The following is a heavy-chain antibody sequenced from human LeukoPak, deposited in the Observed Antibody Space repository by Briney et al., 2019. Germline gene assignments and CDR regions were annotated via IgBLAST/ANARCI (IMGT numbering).Heavy chain of an antibody. V-gene: IGHV1-69*13. Sequence: ASVKVSCKASGGTFSSYAISWVRQAPGQGLEWMGGIIPIFGTANYAQEFQGRVTITADESTSTAYMELSSLRSEDTAVYYCARDRDYYGSGGLGAFDIWGQGTMVTVSS. CDR1: GGTFSSYA. CDR3: ARDRDYYGSGGLGAFDI. J-gene: IGHJ3*02. CDR2: IIPIFGTA. D-gene: IGHD3-10*01.